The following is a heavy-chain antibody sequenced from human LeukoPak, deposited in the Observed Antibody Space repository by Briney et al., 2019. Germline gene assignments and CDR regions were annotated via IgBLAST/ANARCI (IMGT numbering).Heavy chain of an antibody. Sequence: PSETLSLTCAVYGGSFSGYYWSWIRQPPGKGLEWIGEINHSGSANYNPSLKSRVTISVDTSKNQFSLKLSSVTAADTAVYYCARVRGAWIQPNGDAFDIWGQETMVTVSS. J-gene: IGHJ3*02. CDR3: ARVRGAWIQPNGDAFDI. D-gene: IGHD5-18*01. CDR2: INHSGSA. CDR1: GGSFSGYY. V-gene: IGHV4-34*01.